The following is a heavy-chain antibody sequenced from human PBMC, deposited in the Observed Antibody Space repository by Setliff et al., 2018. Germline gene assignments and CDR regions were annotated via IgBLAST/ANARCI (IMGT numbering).Heavy chain of an antibody. CDR3: ARDSPTVVTHIRAFDI. J-gene: IGHJ3*02. CDR1: GYTFAKYG. V-gene: IGHV1-2*02. CDR2: INPHSGGT. D-gene: IGHD4-17*01. Sequence: ASVKVSCKAFGYTFAKYGTSWVRQAPGQGLEWVGWINPHSGGTEYAQKFQGRVTMTRDTSISTVYMELSSLRSDDTAVYYCARDSPTVVTHIRAFDIWGQGTMVTVSS.